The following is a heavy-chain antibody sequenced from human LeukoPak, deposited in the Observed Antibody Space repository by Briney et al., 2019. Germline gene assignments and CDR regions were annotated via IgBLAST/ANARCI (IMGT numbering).Heavy chain of an antibody. J-gene: IGHJ4*02. CDR2: IWYDGSNK. D-gene: IGHD3-22*01. Sequence: GGSLRLSCEASGFIFSSYGMHWVRQASGKGLEWGAVIWYDGSNKYYADSVKGRFTISRDNSKNTLYLQMNSLRAEDTAVYYCARDKWRENYDSSGYYDYWGQGTLVTVSS. V-gene: IGHV3-33*01. CDR3: ARDKWRENYDSSGYYDY. CDR1: GFIFSSYG.